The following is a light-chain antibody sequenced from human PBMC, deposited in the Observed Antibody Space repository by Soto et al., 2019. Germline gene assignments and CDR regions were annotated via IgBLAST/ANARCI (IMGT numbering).Light chain of an antibody. Sequence: EIVLTQSPCTLSLSPGERATLSCRASQSVSSTYLAWYQQKPGQAPRLLIYGASNMATGIPDRFSGSGSGTDFTLTISRLEPEDFAVYYCQQYGGSRWTFGQGTKVDI. CDR3: QQYGGSRWT. CDR1: QSVSSTY. V-gene: IGKV3-20*01. CDR2: GAS. J-gene: IGKJ1*01.